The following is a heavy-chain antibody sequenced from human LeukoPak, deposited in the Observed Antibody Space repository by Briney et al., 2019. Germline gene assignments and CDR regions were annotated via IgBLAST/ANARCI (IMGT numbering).Heavy chain of an antibody. Sequence: ASVKVSCKASGGTFISYAISWVRQAPGQGLEWMGGIIPIFGTANYAQKFQGRVTITADESTSTAYMELSSLRSEDTAVYYCATGEVVPAAIFDYWGQGTLVTVSS. CDR2: IIPIFGTA. CDR3: ATGEVVPAAIFDY. D-gene: IGHD2-2*01. V-gene: IGHV1-69*13. CDR1: GGTFISYA. J-gene: IGHJ4*02.